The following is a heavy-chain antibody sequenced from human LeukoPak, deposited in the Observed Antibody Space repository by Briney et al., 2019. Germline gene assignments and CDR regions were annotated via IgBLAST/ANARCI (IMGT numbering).Heavy chain of an antibody. CDR3: VGVKNSIVGASRAIPYYYYYMDV. V-gene: IGHV4-59*01. Sequence: SETLSLTCTVSGGSISSYYWSWIRQPPGKGLEWIGYIYYSGSTNYNPSLKSRVTISVDTSKNQFSLKLSSVTAADTAVYYCVGVKNSIVGASRAIPYYYYYMDVWGKGTTVTVSS. CDR2: IYYSGST. J-gene: IGHJ6*03. CDR1: GGSISSYY. D-gene: IGHD1-26*01.